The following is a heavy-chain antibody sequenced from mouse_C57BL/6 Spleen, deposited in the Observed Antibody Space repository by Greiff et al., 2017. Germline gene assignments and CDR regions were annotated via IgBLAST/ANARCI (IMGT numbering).Heavy chain of an antibody. CDR1: GYTFTDHT. CDR2: IYPRDGST. CDR3: ARSGKSGYDYDGSYWYFDV. D-gene: IGHD2-4*01. J-gene: IGHJ1*03. V-gene: IGHV1-78*01. Sequence: QVQLQQSDAELVKPGASVKISCKVSGYTFTDHTIHWMKQRPEQGLEWIGYIYPRDGSTKYNEKFKGKATLTADKSSSTAYMQLNSLTSEDSAVYFCARSGKSGYDYDGSYWYFDVWGTGTTVTVSS.